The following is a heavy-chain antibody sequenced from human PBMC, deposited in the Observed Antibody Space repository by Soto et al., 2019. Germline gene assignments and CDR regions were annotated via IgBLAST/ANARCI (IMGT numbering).Heavy chain of an antibody. V-gene: IGHV3-23*01. J-gene: IGHJ4*02. CDR2: ISGSGGST. Sequence: EVQLLESGGGLVQPGGSLRLSCAGSAHTLHNYAMTWVRQAPGKGLEWVSGISGSGGSTYYADSVRGRFTISRDNSKNTLYLQMNSLRAEDTAVYYCAKVSRGIGILSSVVTWGQGTLVTVSS. CDR1: AHTLHNYA. D-gene: IGHD2-2*01. CDR3: AKVSRGIGILSSVVT.